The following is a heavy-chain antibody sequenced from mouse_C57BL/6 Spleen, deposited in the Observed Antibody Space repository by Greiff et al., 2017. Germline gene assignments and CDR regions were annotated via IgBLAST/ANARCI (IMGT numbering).Heavy chain of an antibody. CDR3: ARSYDDDGAY. CDR2: INPGSGGT. CDR1: GYAFTNYL. J-gene: IGHJ3*01. Sequence: VQLVESGAELVRPGTSVKVSCKASGYAFTNYLIEWVKQRPGQGLEWIGVINPGSGGTNYNEKFKGKATLTADKSSSTAYMQLSSLTSEDSAVYFGARSYDDDGAYWGQGTLVTVSA. D-gene: IGHD2-4*01. V-gene: IGHV1-54*01.